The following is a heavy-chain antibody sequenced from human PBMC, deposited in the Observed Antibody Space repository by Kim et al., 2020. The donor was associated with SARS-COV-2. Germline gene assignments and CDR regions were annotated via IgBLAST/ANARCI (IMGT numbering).Heavy chain of an antibody. CDR1: GASISGSSDY. Sequence: SETLSLICTLSGASISGSSDYWAWIRQPPGKGLEWIGSVFFRGNTYYNPSLKSRVIISVDTSKNQFSLTLTSVTAADTAVYYCARDREVRAYSYGFLDS. D-gene: IGHD5-18*01. V-gene: IGHV4-39*07. J-gene: IGHJ5*01. CDR2: VFFRGNT. CDR3: ARDREVRAYSYGFLDS.